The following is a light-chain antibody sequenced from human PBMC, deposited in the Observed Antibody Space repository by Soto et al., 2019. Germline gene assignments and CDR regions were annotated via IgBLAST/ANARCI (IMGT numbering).Light chain of an antibody. J-gene: IGKJ1*01. V-gene: IGKV1-8*01. CDR3: QQYYSYPRT. CDR1: QGIISY. Sequence: AIRMTQSPSSFSASTGDRVTITCRASQGIISYLAWYQQKPGKAPKLLIYAASTLQSGVPSRFSGSGSGTDFTLTISCLQSEDVATYYCQQYYSYPRTFGQGTKVEI. CDR2: AAS.